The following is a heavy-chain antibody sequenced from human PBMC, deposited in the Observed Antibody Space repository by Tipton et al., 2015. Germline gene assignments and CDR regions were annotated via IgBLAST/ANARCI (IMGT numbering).Heavy chain of an antibody. CDR2: INHGGST. CDR1: GDSISSSSW. J-gene: IGHJ6*02. Sequence: TLSLTCTVSGDSISSSSWWSWVRQPPGKGLEWIGEINHGGSTNYNPSLKSRVTMSVDKSKNQFSLQLNSVTAADTAVYYCARNRTHYYYGMDVWGQGTTVTVSS. CDR3: ARNRTHYYYGMDV. V-gene: IGHV4-4*02. D-gene: IGHD3/OR15-3a*01.